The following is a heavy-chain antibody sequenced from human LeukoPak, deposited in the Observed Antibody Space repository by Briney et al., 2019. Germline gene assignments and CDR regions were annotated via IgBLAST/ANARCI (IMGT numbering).Heavy chain of an antibody. D-gene: IGHD6-19*01. CDR3: AGVGHNFWWLVKGEVDDP. Sequence: PSETLSLTCTVSGGSISSYYWSWIRQPPGKGLEWIGYIYYSGSTNYNPSLKSRVTISVDTSKNQFSLRLSSVTAADTAVYYCAGVGHNFWWLVKGEVDDPWGQGTLVTVSS. CDR2: IYYSGST. CDR1: GGSISSYY. V-gene: IGHV4-59*01. J-gene: IGHJ5*02.